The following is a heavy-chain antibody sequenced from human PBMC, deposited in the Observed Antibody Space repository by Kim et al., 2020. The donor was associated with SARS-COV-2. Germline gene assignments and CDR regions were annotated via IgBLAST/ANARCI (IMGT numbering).Heavy chain of an antibody. CDR2: IKSKTDGGTT. Sequence: GGSLRLSCAASGFTFSNAWMSWVRQAPGKGLEWVGRIKSKTDGGTTDYAAPVKGRFTISRDDAKNPLYLQMNSLKTEDTAVYYCTTVKLLWFEELWGQGTLGTVSS. V-gene: IGHV3-15*01. CDR1: GFTFSNAW. J-gene: IGHJ4*02. CDR3: TTVKLLWFEEL. D-gene: IGHD3-10*01.